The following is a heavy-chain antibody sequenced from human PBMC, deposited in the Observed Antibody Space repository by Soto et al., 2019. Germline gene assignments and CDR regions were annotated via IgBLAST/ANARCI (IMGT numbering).Heavy chain of an antibody. Sequence: PSETLSLTCTFSGSVSSGSYYWSWIRESPGKGLEWIAYIYYTGTTRYNPSLKSRVTISVDTSKNQFFLQLNSVTAADTAVYYCARASSTYLDPLSAFDPWGHGTLVTVSS. CDR2: IYYTGTT. D-gene: IGHD3-9*01. V-gene: IGHV4-61*01. J-gene: IGHJ5*02. CDR1: GSVSSGSYY. CDR3: ARASSTYLDPLSAFDP.